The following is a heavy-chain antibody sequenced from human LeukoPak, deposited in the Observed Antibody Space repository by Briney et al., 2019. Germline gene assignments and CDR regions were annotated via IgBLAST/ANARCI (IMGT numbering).Heavy chain of an antibody. CDR2: ISSSSSYI. CDR3: TPMVQGVIPSG. J-gene: IGHJ4*02. V-gene: IGHV3-21*01. CDR1: GFTLSSYI. D-gene: IGHD3-10*01. Sequence: PGGSLRLSRAAPGFTLSSYIMNWVRQAPRRGLGWVSSISSSSSYIYYPDSVKGRCTISRDNAKNPLYLQINSLRAEDTAVYYCTPMVQGVIPSGWGQGTLVTVSS.